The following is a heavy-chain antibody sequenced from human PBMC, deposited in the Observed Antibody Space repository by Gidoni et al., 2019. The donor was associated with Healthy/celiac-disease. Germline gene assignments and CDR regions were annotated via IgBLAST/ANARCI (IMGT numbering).Heavy chain of an antibody. D-gene: IGHD6-13*01. Sequence: EVQLVESGGGLVKPGGSLRLSCAASGFTFSSYRMNWVRQAPGQGLEWVASISTSSTYIYYADSVKGRFTISRDNAKNSLSLQMNSLRDEDTAVYYCARSGYTSSWGNNWFDPWGQGTLVIVSS. CDR3: ARSGYTSSWGNNWFDP. V-gene: IGHV3-21*01. J-gene: IGHJ5*02. CDR2: ISTSSTYI. CDR1: GFTFSSYR.